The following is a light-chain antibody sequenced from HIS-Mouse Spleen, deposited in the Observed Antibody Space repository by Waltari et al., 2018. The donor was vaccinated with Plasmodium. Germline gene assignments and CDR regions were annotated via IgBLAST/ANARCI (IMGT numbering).Light chain of an antibody. J-gene: IGKJ1*01. V-gene: IGKV1-39*01. CDR2: AAS. CDR1: QSISSY. CDR3: QQSYSTWT. Sequence: DIQMTQSPSSLSESVGDRVTITCRASQSISSYLNWYQQKPGKAPNLRIYAASSLQSGVPSRFSGSGSGTDFTLTISSLQPEDFATYYCQQSYSTWTFGQGTKLEIK.